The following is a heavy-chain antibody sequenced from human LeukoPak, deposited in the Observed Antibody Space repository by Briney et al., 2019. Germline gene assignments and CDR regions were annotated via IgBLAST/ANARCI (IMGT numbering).Heavy chain of an antibody. Sequence: KPSETLSLTCTVSGDSISSSTYYWGWIRQPPGKGLAYIGSIYYSGSTYYNPSLKSRVTISVDTSKNRFSLRLSSLTAADTAVYYCARDNGAIRAYYYHGMDVWGQGTTVTVSS. D-gene: IGHD2-8*01. CDR1: GDSISSSTYY. J-gene: IGHJ6*02. CDR2: IYYSGST. V-gene: IGHV4-39*02. CDR3: ARDNGAIRAYYYHGMDV.